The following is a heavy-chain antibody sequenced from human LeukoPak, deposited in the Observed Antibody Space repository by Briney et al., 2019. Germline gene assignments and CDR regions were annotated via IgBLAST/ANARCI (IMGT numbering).Heavy chain of an antibody. D-gene: IGHD6-19*01. CDR3: TTPGIAVAAYGGYDAFDI. CDR2: IKSKTDGGTT. V-gene: IGHV3-15*01. Sequence: GGSLRLSCAASGFTFSNAWMSWVRQAPGKGLEWVGRIKSKTDGGTTDYAAPVKGRFTISRDDSKNTLYLQMNSLKTEDTAVYYCTTPGIAVAAYGGYDAFDIWGQGTMVTVSS. CDR1: GFTFSNAW. J-gene: IGHJ3*02.